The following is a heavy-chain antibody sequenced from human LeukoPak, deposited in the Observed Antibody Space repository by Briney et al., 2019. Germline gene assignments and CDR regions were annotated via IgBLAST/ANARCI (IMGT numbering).Heavy chain of an antibody. V-gene: IGHV3-33*01. Sequence: GGSLRLSCAASGFTFSKYGMHWVRQAPGKGLEWVAVIWIDGINTNHADSVKGRFTVSRDNSKNTLFLQMNSLRAEDTAVYFCVRDYCSGGSCYESKWFDPWGQGTLVTVSS. J-gene: IGHJ5*02. CDR3: VRDYCSGGSCYESKWFDP. D-gene: IGHD2-15*01. CDR1: GFTFSKYG. CDR2: IWIDGINT.